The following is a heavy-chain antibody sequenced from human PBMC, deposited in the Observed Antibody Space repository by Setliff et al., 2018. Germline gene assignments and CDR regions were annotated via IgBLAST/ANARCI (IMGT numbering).Heavy chain of an antibody. J-gene: IGHJ6*03. V-gene: IGHV1-69*04. CDR3: GGAVRSGIDYYYYMVV. D-gene: IGHD6-6*01. CDR2: IIPIVGIA. CDR1: GGTFSSYG. Sequence: SVKVSCKASGGTFSSYGINWVRQAPGQGLEWMGRIIPIVGIANYAQKFQGRVTITADKSTSTVYMELSSLRSEDTAVYYCGGAVRSGIDYYYYMVVWGKGTTVTVSS.